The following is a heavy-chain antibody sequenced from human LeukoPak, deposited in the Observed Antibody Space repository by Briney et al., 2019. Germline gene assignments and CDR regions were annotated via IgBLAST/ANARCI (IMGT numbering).Heavy chain of an antibody. J-gene: IGHJ4*02. CDR3: ARDRGGATYYFDY. D-gene: IGHD1-26*01. CDR1: GFTFSSYS. V-gene: IGHV3-48*01. CDR2: ISGSSSTI. Sequence: GGSLRLSCAASGFTFSSYSMNWVRQAPGKGLEWVSYISGSSSTIYYSDSVKGRFTISRDNSKNTLYLQMNSLRAEDTAVYYCARDRGGATYYFDYWGQGTLVTVSS.